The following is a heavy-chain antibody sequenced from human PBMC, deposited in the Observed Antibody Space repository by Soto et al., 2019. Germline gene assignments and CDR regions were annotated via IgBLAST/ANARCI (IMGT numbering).Heavy chain of an antibody. V-gene: IGHV1-69*13. CDR1: GGTFSSYA. CDR2: IIPIPGTA. Sequence: ASVKVCCKASGGTFSSYAISWARQAPGQGLEWMGGIIPIPGTANYAQKFQGRVTITADESTSTAYMELSSLRSEDTAVYYCARSQGSSTSLEIYYYYYYGMDVWGQGTTVTVSS. D-gene: IGHD2-2*01. CDR3: ARSQGSSTSLEIYYYYYYGMDV. J-gene: IGHJ6*02.